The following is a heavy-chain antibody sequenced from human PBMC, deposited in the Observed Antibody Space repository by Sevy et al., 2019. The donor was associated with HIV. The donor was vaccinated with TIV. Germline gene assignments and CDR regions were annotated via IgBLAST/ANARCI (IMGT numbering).Heavy chain of an antibody. D-gene: IGHD3-10*01. CDR3: ARFRTMDKLYYYGMDV. CDR2: ISYDGSNK. Sequence: GGSLRLSCAASGFTFSSYAMHWVRQAPGKGLEWVAVISYDGSNKYYADSVKGRFTISRDNSKNTLYLQMNSLRAEDTAVYYCARFRTMDKLYYYGMDVRGQGTTVTVSS. J-gene: IGHJ6*02. V-gene: IGHV3-30-3*01. CDR1: GFTFSSYA.